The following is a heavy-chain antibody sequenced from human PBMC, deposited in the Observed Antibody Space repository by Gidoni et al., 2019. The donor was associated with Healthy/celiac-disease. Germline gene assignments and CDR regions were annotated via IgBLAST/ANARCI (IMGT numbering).Heavy chain of an antibody. D-gene: IGHD5-18*01. CDR3: VCSTRGYSYGAFDY. Sequence: EVQLVEAGGGLVPPGGSLSLSLSAPGFTFRSYAMHWVRQAPGKGLEYVSAISSNGGSTYYADSVKGRFTISRDNSKNTLYLQMSSLRAEDTAVYYCVCSTRGYSYGAFDYWGQGTLVTVSS. J-gene: IGHJ4*02. CDR2: ISSNGGST. CDR1: GFTFRSYA. V-gene: IGHV3-64D*08.